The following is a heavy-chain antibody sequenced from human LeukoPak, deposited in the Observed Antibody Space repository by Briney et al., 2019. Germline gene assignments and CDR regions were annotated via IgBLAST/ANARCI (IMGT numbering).Heavy chain of an antibody. CDR1: GGTFSSYA. CDR2: IIPILGIA. V-gene: IGHV1-69*04. J-gene: IGHJ4*02. CDR3: ARGHVDTAMAYYFDY. Sequence: SVKVSCKASGGTFSSYAISWVRQAPGQELEWMGRIIPILGIANYAQKFQGRVTITADKSTSTAYMELSSLRSEDTAVYYCARGHVDTAMAYYFDYWGQGTLVTVSS. D-gene: IGHD5-18*01.